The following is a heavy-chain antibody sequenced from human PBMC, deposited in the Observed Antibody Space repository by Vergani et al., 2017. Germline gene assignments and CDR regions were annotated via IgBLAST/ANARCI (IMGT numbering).Heavy chain of an antibody. V-gene: IGHV3-49*04. J-gene: IGHJ4*02. D-gene: IGHD3-9*01. CDR1: GFTFTAHG. Sequence: EVQLLESGGGSAQPGESLRLSCVASGFTFTAHGLNWVRQAPGKGLEWVAFIRTKAQGETTEYAASVKGRFFISRNDSKGVAYLQMNSLRTEDTAVYFCTRDRNXDIWTGSTNHFDHWVPGTLVTVSS. CDR2: IRTKAQGETT. CDR3: TRDRNXDIWTGSTNHFDH.